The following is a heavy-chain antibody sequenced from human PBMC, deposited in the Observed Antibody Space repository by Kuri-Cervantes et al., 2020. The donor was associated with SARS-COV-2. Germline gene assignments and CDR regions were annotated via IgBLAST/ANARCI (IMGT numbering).Heavy chain of an antibody. V-gene: IGHV4-59*01. CDR3: ARVGSTIFGVVRWFDP. D-gene: IGHD3-3*01. CDR1: GGSISSFY. CDR2: FYYGDVT. Sequence: GSLRLSCTVSGGSISSFYWSWIRQAPGKGLEWIAYFYYGDVTNYNPSLKSRVTVSADTSKNQLSLKLSSVTAADTAVYYCARVGSTIFGVVRWFDPWGQGTLVTVSS. J-gene: IGHJ5*02.